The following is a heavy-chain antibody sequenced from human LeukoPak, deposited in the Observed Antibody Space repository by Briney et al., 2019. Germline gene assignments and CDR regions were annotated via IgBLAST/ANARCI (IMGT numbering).Heavy chain of an antibody. D-gene: IGHD7-27*01. J-gene: IGHJ2*01. CDR3: GVHWGSGYYFDL. CDR1: GYTFNDHY. Sequence: GASVKVSCKASGYTFNDHYVHWVRQTPGQGLEWMGWINPKSGDTNYAQKFQGRVTMTRDTSIVTAYMELSSLTSDDTGVYYCGVHWGSGYYFDLWGRGILVTVSS. V-gene: IGHV1-2*02. CDR2: INPKSGDT.